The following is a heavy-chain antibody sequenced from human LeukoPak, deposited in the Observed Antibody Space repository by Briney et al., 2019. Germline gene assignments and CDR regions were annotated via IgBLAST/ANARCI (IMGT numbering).Heavy chain of an antibody. CDR1: GGSISSSSYY. D-gene: IGHD4-23*01. Sequence: SETLSLTCTVSGGSISSSSYYWGWIRQPPGKGLEWIGSIYYSGSTYYNPSLKSRVTISVDTSKNQFSLKLSSVTAADTAVYYCARDSGGPRNWFDPWGQGTLVTVSS. CDR2: IYYSGST. V-gene: IGHV4-39*07. J-gene: IGHJ5*02. CDR3: ARDSGGPRNWFDP.